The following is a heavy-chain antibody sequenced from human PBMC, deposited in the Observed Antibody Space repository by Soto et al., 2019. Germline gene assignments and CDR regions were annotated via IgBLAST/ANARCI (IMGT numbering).Heavy chain of an antibody. V-gene: IGHV3-9*01. CDR1: GFTFDDYA. CDR3: AKGGNYGDYNY. Sequence: EVQLVESGGGLVQPGRSLRLSCAASGFTFDDYAMHWVRQAPGKGLEWVSGISWNSGSIGYADSVKGRFTISRDNAKNSLYLQMNSLRAEDTALYYCAKGGNYGDYNYWGQGTLVTVSS. CDR2: ISWNSGSI. J-gene: IGHJ4*02. D-gene: IGHD4-17*01.